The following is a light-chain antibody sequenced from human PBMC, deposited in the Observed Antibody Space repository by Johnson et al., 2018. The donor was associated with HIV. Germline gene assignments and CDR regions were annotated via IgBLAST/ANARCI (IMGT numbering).Light chain of an antibody. CDR3: GTWGDSVRCPYV. CDR1: SSNIGNNY. J-gene: IGLJ1*01. Sequence: QSVLTQPPSVSAAPGQKVTISCSGSSSNIGNNYVSWYQQLPRTAPKLLISDNNKRPSGIPDRFSGSKSGTSATLDITGLQAGDEADYYCGTWGDSVRCPYVFGTGTTVTVL. V-gene: IGLV1-51*01. CDR2: DNN.